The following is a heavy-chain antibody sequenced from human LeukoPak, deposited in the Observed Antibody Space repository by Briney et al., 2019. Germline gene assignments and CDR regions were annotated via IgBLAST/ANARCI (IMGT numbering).Heavy chain of an antibody. CDR2: IEASGGAT. CDR3: AKQVGYNRIYYFDY. D-gene: IGHD5-24*01. J-gene: IGHJ4*02. CDR1: GFTFRNYN. Sequence: PGGSLRLSCAASGFTFRNYNMNWVRQAPGKGLEWVSSIEASGGATYYADSVKGRFTISRDNSKNTLYLQMNSLRAEDTAVYYCAKQVGYNRIYYFDYWGQGTLVTVSS. V-gene: IGHV3-23*01.